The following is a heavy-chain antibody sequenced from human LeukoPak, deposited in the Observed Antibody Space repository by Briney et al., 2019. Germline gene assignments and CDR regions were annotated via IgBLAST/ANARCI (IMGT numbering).Heavy chain of an antibody. CDR2: ISGSGAMT. J-gene: IGHJ4*02. Sequence: GGSLRLSCAASGFTMSNDAMIWVRQAPGKGLEWVSSISGSGAMTYYADSVKGRFTISRDNAMDTLYLQMNSLRADDTAVYYCAKDRVDGSGSQFDSWGQGSLVIVSS. D-gene: IGHD3-10*01. CDR3: AKDRVDGSGSQFDS. V-gene: IGHV3-23*01. CDR1: GFTMSNDA.